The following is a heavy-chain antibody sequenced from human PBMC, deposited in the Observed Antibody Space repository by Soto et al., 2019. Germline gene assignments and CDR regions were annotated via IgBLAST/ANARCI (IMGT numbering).Heavy chain of an antibody. CDR1: GDSIPTAGYS. CDR3: AIRPFYYYGLDV. Sequence: SETLSLTCTVSGDSIPTAGYSWSWIRQPPGKALEWIGYVYHTGNAYPKPSLKSRVTISLDRSKNQFSLKMTSVTAADTALYYCAIRPFYYYGLDVWGQGTTVTVSS. J-gene: IGHJ6*02. CDR2: VYHTGNA. V-gene: IGHV4-30-2*01.